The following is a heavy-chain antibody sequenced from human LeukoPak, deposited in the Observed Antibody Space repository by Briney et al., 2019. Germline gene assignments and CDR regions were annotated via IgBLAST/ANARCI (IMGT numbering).Heavy chain of an antibody. Sequence: GGSLRLSCAASGFTFSNNWMTWVRQAPGKGLEWVANIKQDETERYYVVSVKGRFTISRDNAENSVYLQMNSLRVEDTAMYYCARGKAVDVWGQGTMVTVSS. V-gene: IGHV3-7*04. CDR3: ARGKAVDV. CDR2: IKQDETER. CDR1: GFTFSNNW. J-gene: IGHJ3*01.